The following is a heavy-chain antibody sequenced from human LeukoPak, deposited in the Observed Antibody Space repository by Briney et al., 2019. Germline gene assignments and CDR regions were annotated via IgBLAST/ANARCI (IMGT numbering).Heavy chain of an antibody. D-gene: IGHD6-13*01. Sequence: PGGSLRLSCAASGFTFSSSWMSWVRQAPGKGLEWVANIKQDGSEKYYVDSVKGRFTISRDNTKNSLYLQMDSLRVEDTAVYYCARISTAVAGADYWGQGTLVTVSS. V-gene: IGHV3-7*01. J-gene: IGHJ4*02. CDR2: IKQDGSEK. CDR3: ARISTAVAGADY. CDR1: GFTFSSSW.